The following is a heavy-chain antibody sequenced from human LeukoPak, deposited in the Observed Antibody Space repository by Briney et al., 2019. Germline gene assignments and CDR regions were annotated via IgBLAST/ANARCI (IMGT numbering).Heavy chain of an antibody. CDR1: GFTVSSNY. Sequence: GGSLRLSCAASGFTVSSNYMSWVRQAPGKGLEWVSVIYSGGSTYYADSVKGRFTISRDNSKNTLYLQMNSLRAEDTAVYYCTIAAAGTRFDYWGQGTLVTVSS. CDR3: TIAAAGTRFDY. J-gene: IGHJ4*02. V-gene: IGHV3-53*01. D-gene: IGHD6-13*01. CDR2: IYSGGST.